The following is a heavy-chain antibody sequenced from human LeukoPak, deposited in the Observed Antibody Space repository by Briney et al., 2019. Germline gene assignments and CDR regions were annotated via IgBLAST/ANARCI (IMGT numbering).Heavy chain of an antibody. V-gene: IGHV4-4*09. CDR1: GDSISSSY. Sequence: PSETLSLTCTVSGDSISSSYWNWIRQTPGKGLEWIGYISASGNTNYNPSLKSRIIISVDMSKNQFSLKLSSVTAADTAVYYCARLIPGTTGLRKNYFDYWGQGTLVTVPS. CDR3: ARLIPGTTGLRKNYFDY. D-gene: IGHD1-20*01. CDR2: ISASGNT. J-gene: IGHJ4*02.